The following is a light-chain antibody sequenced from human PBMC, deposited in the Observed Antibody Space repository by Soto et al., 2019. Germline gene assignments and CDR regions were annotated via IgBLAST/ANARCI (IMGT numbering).Light chain of an antibody. CDR2: AAS. Sequence: DIQMTQSPSSLSASVGDRVTITCRASQYISRYSNWYQQKPGKAPKLLIYAASNLQSGVPSRFSGSGSGTDFTLTISSLQHEDFATYYCQQSYSTPWTFGQGTKVEIK. J-gene: IGKJ1*01. CDR1: QYISRY. V-gene: IGKV1-39*01. CDR3: QQSYSTPWT.